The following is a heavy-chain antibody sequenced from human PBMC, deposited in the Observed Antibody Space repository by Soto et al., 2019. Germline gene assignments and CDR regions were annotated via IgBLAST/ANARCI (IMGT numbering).Heavy chain of an antibody. Sequence: EVQLLESGGGLVQPGGSLRLSCAAAGFAFSNYAMGWVRQAPRKRLEWVSVISDNGGSTYYADSVKGQFTISRDNSKNTLYLQMNSLRAEDTAVYYCAKDEIAGYYYFDYWGQGTLVTVSS. CDR1: GFAFSNYA. V-gene: IGHV3-23*01. D-gene: IGHD3-9*01. J-gene: IGHJ4*02. CDR3: AKDEIAGYYYFDY. CDR2: ISDNGGST.